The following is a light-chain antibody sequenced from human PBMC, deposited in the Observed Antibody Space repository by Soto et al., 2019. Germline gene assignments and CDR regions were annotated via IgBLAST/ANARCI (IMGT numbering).Light chain of an antibody. CDR1: NIGSKN. CDR3: QVWDSSTGDVV. Sequence: SYELTQPLSVSVALGQTARITCGGNNIGSKNVHWYQQKPGQAPVLVIYRDSNRPSGIPERFSGSNSGNTATLTISRAQDGDEADYYCQVWDSSTGDVVFGGGTKLTVL. CDR2: RDS. V-gene: IGLV3-9*01. J-gene: IGLJ2*01.